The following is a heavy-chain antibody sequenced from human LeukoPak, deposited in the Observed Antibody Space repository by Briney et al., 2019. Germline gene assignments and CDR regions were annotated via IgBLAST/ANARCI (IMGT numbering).Heavy chain of an antibody. CDR3: ARATGSYYSLGY. J-gene: IGHJ4*02. CDR2: INSDGSST. V-gene: IGHV3-74*01. Sequence: PGGSLRLSCAASGFTFSSYWMHWVRQAPGKGLVWVSRINSDGSSTSYADSVKGRFTVSRDNAKNTLYLQMNSLRAEDTAVYYCARATGSYYSLGYWGQGTLATVSS. CDR1: GFTFSSYW. D-gene: IGHD1-26*01.